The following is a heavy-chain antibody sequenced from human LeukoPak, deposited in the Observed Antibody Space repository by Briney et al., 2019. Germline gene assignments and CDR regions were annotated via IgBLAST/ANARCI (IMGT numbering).Heavy chain of an antibody. D-gene: IGHD2-21*02. CDR3: ARFAYCGGHCWYYFDY. Sequence: ASVKVSCKASGCTFTGYYMHWVRQAPGQGLEWMGWINPNSGGTNYAQKFQGWVTMTRDTSISTAYMELSRLRSDDTAVYYCARFAYCGGHCWYYFDYWGQGSLVTVSS. CDR1: GCTFTGYY. CDR2: INPNSGGT. V-gene: IGHV1-2*04. J-gene: IGHJ4*02.